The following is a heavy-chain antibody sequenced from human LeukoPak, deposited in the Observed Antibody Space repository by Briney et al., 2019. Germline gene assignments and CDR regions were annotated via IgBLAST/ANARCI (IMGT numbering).Heavy chain of an antibody. J-gene: IGHJ5*02. CDR3: ARDARHRYCSSTSCYRGWLDP. V-gene: IGHV1-69*13. CDR1: GGTFSSYA. D-gene: IGHD2-2*01. CDR2: IIPIFGTA. Sequence: SVKVSCKASGGTFSSYAFSWVRQAPGQGLEWMGGIIPIFGTANYAQKFQGRVTITADESTSTAYMELSSLRPEDTAVYYCARDARHRYCSSTSCYRGWLDPWGQGTLVTVSS.